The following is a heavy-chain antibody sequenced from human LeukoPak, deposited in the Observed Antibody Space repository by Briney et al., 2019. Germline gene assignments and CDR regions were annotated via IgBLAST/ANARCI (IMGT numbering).Heavy chain of an antibody. J-gene: IGHJ4*02. CDR3: ARETSGYYFDY. CDR1: GFTVSSHY. Sequence: PGGSLRLSCAASGFTVSSHYMSWVRQAPGKGLEWVAVISFDGGNKYYADSVQGRFTISRDNSKNTLYLQMNSLRAEDTAVYYCARETSGYYFDYWGQGTLVTVSS. CDR2: ISFDGGNK. D-gene: IGHD5-12*01. V-gene: IGHV3-30*03.